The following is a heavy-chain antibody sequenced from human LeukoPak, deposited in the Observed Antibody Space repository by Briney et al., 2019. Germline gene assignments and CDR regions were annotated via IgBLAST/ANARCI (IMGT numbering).Heavy chain of an antibody. CDR3: AREAKDYYDSSGYYYVFDY. V-gene: IGHV1-18*01. D-gene: IGHD3-22*01. Sequence: EASVKVSCKASGYTFTSYGISWVRQAPGQGLEWMGWISAYNGNTNYAQKLQGRVTMTTGTSTSTAYMELRSLRSDDTAVYYCAREAKDYYDSSGYYYVFDYWGQGTLVTVSS. CDR1: GYTFTSYG. J-gene: IGHJ4*02. CDR2: ISAYNGNT.